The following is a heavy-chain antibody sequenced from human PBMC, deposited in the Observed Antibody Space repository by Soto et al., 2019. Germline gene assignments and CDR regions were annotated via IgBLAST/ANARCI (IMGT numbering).Heavy chain of an antibody. CDR3: AKGVGSYYFDY. CDR2: ITYDGNNK. J-gene: IGHJ4*02. V-gene: IGHV3-30-3*01. Sequence: QVQLVESGGGVVQPGRSLRLSGAASGSTFSRYPMYWVRLVPGKGLEWVAVITYDGNNKYYADSVKGRFTISRDNAKNTLSLQMNNLSPEDTAVYYSAKGVGSYYFDYWGQGTLVTVSS. D-gene: IGHD1-26*01. CDR1: GSTFSRYP.